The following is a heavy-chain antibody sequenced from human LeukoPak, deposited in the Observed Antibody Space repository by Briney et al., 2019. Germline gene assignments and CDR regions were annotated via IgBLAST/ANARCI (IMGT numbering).Heavy chain of an antibody. V-gene: IGHV3-30*02. J-gene: IGHJ6*04. CDR3: AKDLKMDV. Sequence: PGGSLRLSCAASGFTFSSYGMHWVRQAPGKGLEWVTFIRYDGSNKYYADSVKGRFTTSRDNSKNTLYLQMNSLRAEDTAVYYWAKDLKMDVWGTGTTVTVSS. CDR1: GFTFSSYG. CDR2: IRYDGSNK.